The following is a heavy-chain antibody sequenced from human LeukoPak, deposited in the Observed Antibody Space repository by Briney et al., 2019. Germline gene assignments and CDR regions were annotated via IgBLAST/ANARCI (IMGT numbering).Heavy chain of an antibody. CDR3: ARHKWLRDNWFDP. V-gene: IGHV4-59*08. CDR1: GGSISSYY. Sequence: SETLSLTCTVSGGSISSYYWSWIRQPPGKGLEWIGYIYYSGSTNYNPSLKSRVTISVDTSKNQFSLKLSSVTAADTAVYYCARHKWLRDNWFDPWGQGTLVTVSS. J-gene: IGHJ5*02. CDR2: IYYSGST. D-gene: IGHD5-12*01.